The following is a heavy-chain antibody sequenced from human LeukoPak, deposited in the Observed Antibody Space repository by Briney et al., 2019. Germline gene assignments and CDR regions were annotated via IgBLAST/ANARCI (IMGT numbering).Heavy chain of an antibody. J-gene: IGHJ4*02. CDR3: ARGEYYYDSSGYAYFDY. CDR1: GDSVSSNSAA. D-gene: IGHD3-22*01. V-gene: IGHV6-1*01. Sequence: SQTLSLTCAISGDSVSSNSAAWNWIRQSPSRGLEWPGRTYYRSKWYNDYAVSVKSRITINPDTSKNQFSLQLNSVTPEDTAVYYCARGEYYYDSSGYAYFDYWGQGTLVTVSS. CDR2: TYYRSKWYN.